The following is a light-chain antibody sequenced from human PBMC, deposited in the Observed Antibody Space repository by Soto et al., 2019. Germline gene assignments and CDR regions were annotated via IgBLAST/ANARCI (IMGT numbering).Light chain of an antibody. CDR1: QSVSSY. CDR2: DAS. CDR3: QQRSNWPLVT. Sequence: EVVMRQSPATLSVSPGERATLSCRASQSVSSYLAWYQQKPGQAPRLLIYDASNRATGIPARFSGSGSGTDFTLTISSLEPEDFAVYYCQQRSNWPLVTFGQGTKVDIK. J-gene: IGKJ1*01. V-gene: IGKV3-11*01.